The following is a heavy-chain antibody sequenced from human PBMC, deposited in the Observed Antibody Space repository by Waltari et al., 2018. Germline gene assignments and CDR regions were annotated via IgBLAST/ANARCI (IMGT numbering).Heavy chain of an antibody. Sequence: VQLLESGGGLVQPGGSLRLSCAASGFTFSTYGMHWLRQAPGKGLEWVAFIRYDESNKYYGDSVKGRFTISRDNSKNTLYLQLNSLSVEDTAVYYCAKAGFSSSFDYWGQGTLVTVSS. D-gene: IGHD6-13*01. V-gene: IGHV3-30*02. CDR1: GFTFSTYG. J-gene: IGHJ4*02. CDR2: IRYDESNK. CDR3: AKAGFSSSFDY.